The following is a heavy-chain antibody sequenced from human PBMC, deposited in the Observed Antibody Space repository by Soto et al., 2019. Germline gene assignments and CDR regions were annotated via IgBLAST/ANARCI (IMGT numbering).Heavy chain of an antibody. D-gene: IGHD1-26*01. V-gene: IGHV3-53*01. J-gene: IGHJ4*02. CDR3: VRWDSGNPEN. CDR2: TYSGGST. Sequence: GGSLRLSCAASGFTVSTYNMIWVRQAPVKGLEWVSVTYSGGSTQYADSVKGRFTVSRDNSKNTLYLQMSSLRDEDTAVYYCVRWDSGNPENWGQGTLVTVSS. CDR1: GFTVSTYN.